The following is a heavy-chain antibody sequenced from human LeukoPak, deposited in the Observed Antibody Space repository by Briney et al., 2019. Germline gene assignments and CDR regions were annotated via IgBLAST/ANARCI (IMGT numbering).Heavy chain of an antibody. CDR1: GGTFSSYA. J-gene: IGHJ3*02. CDR2: IIPIFGTA. CDR3: ARSSGRVTTISGAFDI. V-gene: IGHV1-69*06. Sequence: SVKVSCKASGGTFSSYAISWVRQAPGQGLEWMGGIIPIFGTANYAQKFQGRVTITADKSTSTAYMELSSLRSEDTAVHYCARSSGRVTTISGAFDIWGQGTMVTVSS. D-gene: IGHD5-12*01.